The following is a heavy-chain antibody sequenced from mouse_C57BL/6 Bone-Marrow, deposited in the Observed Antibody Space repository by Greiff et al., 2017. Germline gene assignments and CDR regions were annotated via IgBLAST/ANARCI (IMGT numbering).Heavy chain of an antibody. CDR1: GYTFTDYY. J-gene: IGHJ3*01. Sequence: EVQLQQSGPVLVKPGASVKMSCKASGYTFTDYYTNWVKQSHGKSLEWIGVINPYNGGTSYNQKFKGKATLTVDKSSSTAYMELNSLTSEDSAVYYCARRDYGSSWFAYCGQGTLVTVSA. D-gene: IGHD1-1*01. CDR3: ARRDYGSSWFAY. CDR2: INPYNGGT. V-gene: IGHV1-19*01.